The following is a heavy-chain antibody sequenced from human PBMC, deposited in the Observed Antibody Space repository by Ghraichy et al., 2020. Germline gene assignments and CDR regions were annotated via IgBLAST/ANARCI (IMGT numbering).Heavy chain of an antibody. CDR1: GLTFSYAW. V-gene: IGHV3-15*01. CDR2: IKNNIEGGTT. D-gene: IGHD4-17*01. Sequence: GGSLRLSCAASGLTFSYAWMRWVRQAPGKGLEWVGRIKNNIEGGTTDYAAPVKGRFSISRDDSKDTVYLQMNSLKTEDTAVYYCTTDLDYGDYWFAPWGQGTAVIVSS. CDR3: TTDLDYGDYWFAP. J-gene: IGHJ5*02.